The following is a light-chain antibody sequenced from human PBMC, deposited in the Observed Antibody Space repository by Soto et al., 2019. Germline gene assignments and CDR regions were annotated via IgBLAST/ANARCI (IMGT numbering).Light chain of an antibody. V-gene: IGKV3-11*01. J-gene: IGKJ4*01. CDR2: GAS. Sequence: EVVLTQYPATLSLSPGERATLSCRASQSVGAQFAWYQQKPGQSPRLLIYGASNRASGISARFSGSGSGTDFTLTIASLEPEDSAVYYRQQRNDWGSFGGGTRVEIK. CDR1: QSVGAQ. CDR3: QQRNDWGS.